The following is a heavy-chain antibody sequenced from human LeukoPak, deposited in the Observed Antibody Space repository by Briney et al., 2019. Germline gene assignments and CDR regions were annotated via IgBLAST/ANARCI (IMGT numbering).Heavy chain of an antibody. J-gene: IGHJ6*02. CDR2: ISAYNGNT. Sequence: ASVKVSCKASGYTFTSYAMHWVRQAPGQRLEWMGWISAYNGNTNYAQKLQGRVTMTTDTSTSTAYMELRSLRSDDTAVYYCARDGWSSGSREGYYYYGMDVWGQGTTVTVSS. CDR3: ARDGWSSGSREGYYYYGMDV. D-gene: IGHD3-10*01. CDR1: GYTFTSYA. V-gene: IGHV1-18*01.